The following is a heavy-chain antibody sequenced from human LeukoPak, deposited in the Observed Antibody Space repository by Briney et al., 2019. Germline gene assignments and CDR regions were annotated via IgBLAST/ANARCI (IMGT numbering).Heavy chain of an antibody. J-gene: IGHJ4*02. CDR2: IIPIFGTA. V-gene: IGHV1-69*13. CDR1: GGTFSSYA. D-gene: IGHD5-24*01. CDR3: ARGAWVSEMATTPLDY. Sequence: ASVKVSCKASGGTFSSYAISWVRQAPGQGLEWMGGIIPIFGTANYAQKFQGRVTITADESTSTAYMELSSLRSEDTAVYYCARGAWVSEMATTPLDYWGQGTLVTVSS.